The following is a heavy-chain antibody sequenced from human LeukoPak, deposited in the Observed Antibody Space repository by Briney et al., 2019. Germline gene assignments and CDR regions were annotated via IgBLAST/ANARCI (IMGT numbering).Heavy chain of an antibody. Sequence: GGFLRLSCAASGFTFSNYVMHWVRQAPGKGLEWVAFIRYDGSNKYYADSVKGRFTISRDNSKNTLYLQMNSLRAEDTAVYYCAKDRSAVSASFDYWGQGTLVTVSS. D-gene: IGHD4-11*01. J-gene: IGHJ4*02. V-gene: IGHV3-30*02. CDR3: AKDRSAVSASFDY. CDR1: GFTFSNYV. CDR2: IRYDGSNK.